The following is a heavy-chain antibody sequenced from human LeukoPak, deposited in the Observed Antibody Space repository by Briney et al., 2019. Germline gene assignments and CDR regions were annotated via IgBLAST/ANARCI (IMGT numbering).Heavy chain of an antibody. CDR1: GFTFSNYD. CDR2: ISYDGSNK. CDR3: ARDARGDYDHVEY. Sequence: GGSLRLSCAASGFTFSNYDMHWVRQAPGKGLEWVAVISYDGSNKYSADSVKGRFTISRDNSKNTLYLQMNSLRADDTAVYYCARDARGDYDHVEYWGQGTLVTV. J-gene: IGHJ4*02. D-gene: IGHD4-17*01. V-gene: IGHV3-30*03.